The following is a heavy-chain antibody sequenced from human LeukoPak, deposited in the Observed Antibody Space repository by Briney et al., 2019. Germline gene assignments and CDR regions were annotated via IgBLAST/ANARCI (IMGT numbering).Heavy chain of an antibody. CDR2: IYHSGST. V-gene: IGHV4-38-2*02. J-gene: IGHJ5*02. D-gene: IGHD2-21*01. CDR1: GYSISRGYS. Sequence: SETLSLTCTVSGYSISRGYSWGWIRQPPGKGLEWIGNIYHSGSTNYSPSLKSRVTISVDTSKNQFSLKLSSVTAADTAVYFCARQGHIVAWGDPWGQGTLVTVSS. CDR3: ARQGHIVAWGDP.